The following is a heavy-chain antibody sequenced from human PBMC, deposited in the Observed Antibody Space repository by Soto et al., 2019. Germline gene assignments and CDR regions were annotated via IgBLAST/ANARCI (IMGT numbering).Heavy chain of an antibody. D-gene: IGHD4-4*01. V-gene: IGHV3-9*03. CDR1: GFTFDDFA. J-gene: IGHJ4*02. CDR3: AKGVTPRPDENYFDY. CDR2: ISWNSRSI. Sequence: EVQLVDSGGGLVQPGRSLRLSCAGSGFTFDDFAMHWVRQAPGKGLEWVAGISWNSRSIGYADSVKGRFTISRDNAKNSLYLQMNSLRGEDMAFYYCAKGVTPRPDENYFDYWGQGSLVTVSS.